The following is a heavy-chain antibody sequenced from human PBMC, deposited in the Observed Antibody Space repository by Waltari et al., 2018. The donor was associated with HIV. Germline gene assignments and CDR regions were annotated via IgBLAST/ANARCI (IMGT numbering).Heavy chain of an antibody. CDR2: ISYDGDQ. CDR1: GFAFPHFA. D-gene: IGHD1-26*01. Sequence: QVQLVESGGGVVQPGGSLRLSCAASGFAFPHFAMHWVRQAPGKGLEWVAVISYDGDQYYADSVKGRFTISRDNSKKSLFLQMSSLRPEDSAVYYCAKVAGRSGSYSHYYYGMDVWGQGTTVTVS. J-gene: IGHJ6*02. CDR3: AKVAGRSGSYSHYYYGMDV. V-gene: IGHV3-30*18.